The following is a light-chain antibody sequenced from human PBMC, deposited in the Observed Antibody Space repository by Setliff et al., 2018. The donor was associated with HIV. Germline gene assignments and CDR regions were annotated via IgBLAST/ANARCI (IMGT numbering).Light chain of an antibody. J-gene: IGLJ1*01. Sequence: LAQPASVSGSPGQSITISCTGTSSDVGGYNFVSWYLQHPGKAPKLMIYDVGNRPSGVSNRFSGSKSGNTASLTISGLQAEDEADYYCSSYTSTSLYVFGTGTKVT. CDR1: SSDVGGYNF. CDR3: SSYTSTSLYV. CDR2: DVG. V-gene: IGLV2-14*03.